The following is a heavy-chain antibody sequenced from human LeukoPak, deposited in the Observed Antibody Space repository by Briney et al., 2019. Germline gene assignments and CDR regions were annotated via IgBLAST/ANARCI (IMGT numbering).Heavy chain of an antibody. CDR3: ARNGGGGDSDAFDI. CDR1: SYSISSSNW. CDR2: IYYGGNT. V-gene: IGHV4-28*01. J-gene: IGHJ3*02. D-gene: IGHD4-23*01. Sequence: PSDTLSLTCTVSSYSISSSNWWGWIRQPPGKGLEWIAYIYYGGNTFYNPSLKSRITMSVDTSKNQFSLKLSSVTAVDTAVYYCARNGGGGDSDAFDIWGQGTMVTVSS.